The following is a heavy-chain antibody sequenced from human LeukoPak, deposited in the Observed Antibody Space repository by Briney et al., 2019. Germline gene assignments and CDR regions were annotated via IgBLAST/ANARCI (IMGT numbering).Heavy chain of an antibody. D-gene: IGHD6-6*01. CDR1: LFTLRTYT. CDR3: ARRRSSSSFSASDY. J-gene: IGHJ4*02. CDR2: ISSSSTYI. Sequence: PGGSLTLSRPASLFTLRTYTMNWVRQAPGKGLEWVSYISSSSTYIYYADSVKGRFTISRDNAKNSLYLQMNSLRAEDTAIYCCARRRSSSSFSASDYWGQGTLVTVSS. V-gene: IGHV3-21*01.